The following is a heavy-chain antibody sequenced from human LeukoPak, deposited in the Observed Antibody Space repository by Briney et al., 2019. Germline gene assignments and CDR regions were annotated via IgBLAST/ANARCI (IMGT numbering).Heavy chain of an antibody. J-gene: IGHJ4*02. CDR1: GGSISSYY. D-gene: IGHD5-24*01. CDR3: ARNGGDAYNTFDY. CDR2: IFTSGST. Sequence: PAETLSLTRTVSGGSISSYYWSWIRQPPGKGLEWIGYIFTSGSTNYNPSLKSRVTISVDTSKNQFSLKLSSVTAADTAVYYCARNGGDAYNTFDYWGQGTLVTVSS. V-gene: IGHV4-4*09.